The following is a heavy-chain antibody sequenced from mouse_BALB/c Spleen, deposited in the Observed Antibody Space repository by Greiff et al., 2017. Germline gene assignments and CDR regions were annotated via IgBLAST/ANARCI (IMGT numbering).Heavy chain of an antibody. CDR2: IWGDGST. D-gene: IGHD1-1*01. Sequence: VQLVESGPGLVPPSQTLSITCTVSGFSLTGYGVNLVRQPPGKGLEWRGLIWGDGSTDYNSAIKSRLSFSKDNSKSQVFLKMNSLQTDDKARYYCARENDSSSTAWFAYWGQGTVVTV. CDR1: GFSLTGYG. J-gene: IGHJ3*01. CDR3: ARENDSSSTAWFAY. V-gene: IGHV2-6-7*01.